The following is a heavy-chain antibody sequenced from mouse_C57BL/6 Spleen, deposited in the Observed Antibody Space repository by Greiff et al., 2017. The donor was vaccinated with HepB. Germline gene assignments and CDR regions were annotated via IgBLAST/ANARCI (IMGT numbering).Heavy chain of an antibody. CDR3: ARDPITTVVALDY. D-gene: IGHD1-1*01. CDR2: IYPGDGDT. Sequence: QVQLKQSGPELVKPGASVKISCKASGYAFSSSWMNWVKQRPGKGLEWIGRIYPGDGDTNYNGKFKGKATLTADKSSSTAYMQLSSLTSEDSAVYCCARDPITTVVALDYWGQGTTLTVSS. J-gene: IGHJ2*01. V-gene: IGHV1-82*01. CDR1: GYAFSSSW.